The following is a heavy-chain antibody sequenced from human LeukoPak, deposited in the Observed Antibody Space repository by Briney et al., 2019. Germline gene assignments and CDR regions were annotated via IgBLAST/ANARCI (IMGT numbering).Heavy chain of an antibody. Sequence: PSETLSLTCTVSGDSISSSTYYWGWIRQPPGKGLAWIGSVYYSGSTYYNPSLKSRVTISVDTSKNQFSLKLTSVTAADTALYYCARHVGLRSRIDYWGQGTLVTVSS. J-gene: IGHJ4*02. CDR2: VYYSGST. D-gene: IGHD1-26*01. CDR1: GDSISSSTYY. CDR3: ARHVGLRSRIDY. V-gene: IGHV4-39*01.